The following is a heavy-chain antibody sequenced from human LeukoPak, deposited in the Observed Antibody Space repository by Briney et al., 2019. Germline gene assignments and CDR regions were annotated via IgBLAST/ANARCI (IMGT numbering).Heavy chain of an antibody. J-gene: IGHJ3*02. V-gene: IGHV4-4*07. CDR2: IYTSGST. D-gene: IGHD3-22*01. Sequence: SETLSLTCTVSGGSISSYYWSWIRQPAGKGLEWIGRIYTSGSTNYNPSLKSRVTMSVDTSKSQFSLKLSSVTAADTAVYYCASEYYDSSGLQNDAFDIWGQGTMVTVSS. CDR3: ASEYYDSSGLQNDAFDI. CDR1: GGSISSYY.